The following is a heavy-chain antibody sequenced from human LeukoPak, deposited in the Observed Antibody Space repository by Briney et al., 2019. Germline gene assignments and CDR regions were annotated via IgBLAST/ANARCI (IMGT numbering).Heavy chain of an antibody. CDR2: IKSKTDGGTT. D-gene: IGHD3-10*01. Sequence: GGSLRLSCAASGFTFSNAWMSWVRQAPGKGLEWVGRIKSKTDGGTTDYAAPVKGRFTISRDDSKNTLYLPMNSLKTEDTAVYYCTTGLGGFGELSPDYYYYYMDVWGKGTTVTVSS. CDR1: GFTFSNAW. J-gene: IGHJ6*03. V-gene: IGHV3-15*01. CDR3: TTGLGGFGELSPDYYYYYMDV.